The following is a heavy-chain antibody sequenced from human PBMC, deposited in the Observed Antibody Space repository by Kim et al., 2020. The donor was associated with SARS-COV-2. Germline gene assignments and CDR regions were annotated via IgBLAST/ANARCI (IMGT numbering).Heavy chain of an antibody. V-gene: IGHV3-30*18. CDR1: GSLFGSHG. CDR2: ISYDGSNK. CDR3: AKDRCSGGTCYPED. J-gene: IGHJ4*02. Sequence: GGSLRLSCAASGSLFGSHGMHWVRQAPGKGLEWVAIISYDGSNKYYADSVKGRFTISRDNSKNTLYLQMNSLRDDDTAVYYCAKDRCSGGTCYPEDWGQGTLVTVSS. D-gene: IGHD2-15*01.